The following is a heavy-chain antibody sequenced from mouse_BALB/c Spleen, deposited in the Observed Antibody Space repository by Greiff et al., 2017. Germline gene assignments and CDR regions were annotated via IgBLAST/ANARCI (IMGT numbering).Heavy chain of an antibody. CDR3: ARRYDAMDY. Sequence: QVQLQQSGAELVRPGTSVKVSCKASGYAFTNYLIEWVKQRPGQGLEWIGVINPGSGGTNYNEKFKGKATLTADKSSSTAYMQLSSLTSEDSAVYYCARRYDAMDYWGQGTSVTVSS. J-gene: IGHJ4*01. V-gene: IGHV1-54*01. D-gene: IGHD2-14*01. CDR2: INPGSGGT. CDR1: GYAFTNYL.